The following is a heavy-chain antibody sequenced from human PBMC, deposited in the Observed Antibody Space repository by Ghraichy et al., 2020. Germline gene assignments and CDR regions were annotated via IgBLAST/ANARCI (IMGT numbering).Heavy chain of an antibody. CDR1: GFTFSSYS. J-gene: IGHJ5*02. V-gene: IGHV3-48*02. Sequence: GGSLRLSCAASGFTFSSYSMNWVRQAPGKGLEWVSYISSSSSTIYYADSVKGRFTISRDNAKNSLYLQMNSLRDEDTAVYFCARDSTYDARQYWSDPWGQGTLVTLYS. D-gene: IGHD3-22*01. CDR3: ARDSTYDARQYWSDP. CDR2: ISSSSSTI.